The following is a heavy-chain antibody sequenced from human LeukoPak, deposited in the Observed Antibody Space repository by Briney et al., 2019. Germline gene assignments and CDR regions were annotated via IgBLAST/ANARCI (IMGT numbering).Heavy chain of an antibody. J-gene: IGHJ4*02. CDR3: ARGPSIAVAGTVVFDY. Sequence: SVKVSCKASGGTFSSYAISWVRQAPGQGLEWMGRIIPILGMANYAQKFQGRVTITADKSTSTAYMELSSLRSEDTAVYYCARGPSIAVAGTVVFDYWGQGTLVTVSS. CDR2: IIPILGMA. CDR1: GGTFSSYA. V-gene: IGHV1-69*04. D-gene: IGHD6-19*01.